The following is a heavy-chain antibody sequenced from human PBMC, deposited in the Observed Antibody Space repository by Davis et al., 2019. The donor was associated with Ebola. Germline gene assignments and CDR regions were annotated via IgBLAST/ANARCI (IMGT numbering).Heavy chain of an antibody. J-gene: IGHJ5*02. D-gene: IGHD1-26*01. Sequence: ASVKVSCKASGYTFTSYDVNWVRQATGQGLEWMGWMNPNSGNTGYAQKFQGRVTMTRNTSISTAYMELSSLISEDTAVYYCARAYSGRRNWFDPWGQGTLVTVSS. CDR3: ARAYSGRRNWFDP. CDR2: MNPNSGNT. V-gene: IGHV1-8*01. CDR1: GYTFTSYD.